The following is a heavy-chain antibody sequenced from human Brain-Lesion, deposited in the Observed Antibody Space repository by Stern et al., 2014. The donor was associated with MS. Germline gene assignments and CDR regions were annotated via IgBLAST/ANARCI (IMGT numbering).Heavy chain of an antibody. V-gene: IGHV4-31*03. Sequence: QVQLQESGPGLVKPSQTLSLTCTFSGGSISSGGYYWSWIRPHPGKGLEWIGYIHYSGSTYYNSALKSRVTISRDTSKNQFSLNLNSVTAADTAVYYCARVGVYVQTGWFDPWGQGALVTVSS. D-gene: IGHD2-8*01. J-gene: IGHJ5*02. CDR3: ARVGVYVQTGWFDP. CDR2: IHYSGST. CDR1: GGSISSGGYY.